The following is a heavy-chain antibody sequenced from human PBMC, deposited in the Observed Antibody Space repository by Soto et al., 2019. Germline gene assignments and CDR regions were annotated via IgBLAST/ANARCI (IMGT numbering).Heavy chain of an antibody. D-gene: IGHD5-12*01. J-gene: IGHJ4*02. CDR2: ISGSGDAT. V-gene: IGHV3-23*01. CDR3: VHGYYFDS. CDR1: GFTFSSYA. Sequence: EVQLLESGGDLVQPGESLRLSCAASGFTFSSYAMSWVRQAPGKGLEWVSTISGSGDATYSADSVKGRFTISRDNSKNTVSLQMRSLRAEDTAIYYCVHGYYFDSWGQGTLVTVSS.